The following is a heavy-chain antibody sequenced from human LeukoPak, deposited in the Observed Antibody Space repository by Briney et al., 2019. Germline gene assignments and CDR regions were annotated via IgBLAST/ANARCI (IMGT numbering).Heavy chain of an antibody. V-gene: IGHV3-21*01. CDR3: AKDIGYCSGGSCYTWYYYYYYMDV. D-gene: IGHD2-15*01. CDR2: ISSSSSYI. Sequence: GGSLRLSCAASGFTFSSYAMSWVRQAPGKGLEWVSSISSSSSYIYYADSLKGRFTISRDNAKNSLYLQMNSLRAEDTAVYYCAKDIGYCSGGSCYTWYYYYYYMDVWGKGTTVTVSS. CDR1: GFTFSSYA. J-gene: IGHJ6*03.